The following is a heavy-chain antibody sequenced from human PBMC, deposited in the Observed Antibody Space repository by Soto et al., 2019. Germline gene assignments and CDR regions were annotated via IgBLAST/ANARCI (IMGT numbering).Heavy chain of an antibody. D-gene: IGHD1-1*01. J-gene: IGHJ5*02. V-gene: IGHV3-23*01. CDR1: GFTFSSSA. Sequence: EVQILESGGGLVQSGGSLRLSCAASGFTFSSSAMNWVRQAPGKGLAWVSIISSSDGTTYYADSVKGRFTLSRDNSKNTLYLDMNSLRAEDTALYYCARSLNIHWKNYFDPWGQRTLVTASS. CDR2: ISSSDGTT. CDR3: ARSLNIHWKNYFDP.